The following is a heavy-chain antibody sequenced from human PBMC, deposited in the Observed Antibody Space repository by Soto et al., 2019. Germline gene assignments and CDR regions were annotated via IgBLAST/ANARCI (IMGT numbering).Heavy chain of an antibody. Sequence: PGGSLRLSCVGSAVSGFTFDDYAMHWVRQAPGKGLEWVSLISWDGGSTYYADSVKGRFTISRDNSKNSLYLQMNSLRAEDTALYYCAKDIGYGGNSYGMDVWGQGTTVTVSS. CDR1: GFTFDDYA. CDR2: ISWDGGST. V-gene: IGHV3-43D*04. CDR3: AKDIGYGGNSYGMDV. J-gene: IGHJ6*02. D-gene: IGHD4-17*01.